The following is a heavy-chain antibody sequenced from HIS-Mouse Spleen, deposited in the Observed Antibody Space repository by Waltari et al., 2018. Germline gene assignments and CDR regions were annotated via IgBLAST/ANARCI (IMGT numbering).Heavy chain of an antibody. CDR1: GFTFSSYA. CDR3: ARRPGGPYYYDSSGYQRAFDI. Sequence: QVQLVESGGGVVQPGRSLRLSCAASGFTFSSYAMHWVRQAPGKGLGWVAVISYDGSNKYYADSVKGRFTISRDNSKNTLYLQMNSLRAEDTAVYYCARRPGGPYYYDSSGYQRAFDIWGQGTMVTVSS. CDR2: ISYDGSNK. J-gene: IGHJ3*02. D-gene: IGHD3-22*01. V-gene: IGHV3-30-3*01.